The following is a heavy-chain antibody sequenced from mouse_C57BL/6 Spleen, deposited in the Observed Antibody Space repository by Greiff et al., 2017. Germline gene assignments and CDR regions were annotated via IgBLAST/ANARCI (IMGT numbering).Heavy chain of an antibody. D-gene: IGHD2-2*01. J-gene: IGHJ4*01. Sequence: EVQLQQSGAELVRPGASVKLSCTASGFNIKDDYMHWVKQRPEQGLEWIGWIDPENGDTEYASKFQGKATITADTSSNTAYLQLSSLTSEDTAVYYCTRMVTTDYAMDYWGQGTSVTVSS. CDR2: IDPENGDT. CDR1: GFNIKDDY. V-gene: IGHV14-4*01. CDR3: TRMVTTDYAMDY.